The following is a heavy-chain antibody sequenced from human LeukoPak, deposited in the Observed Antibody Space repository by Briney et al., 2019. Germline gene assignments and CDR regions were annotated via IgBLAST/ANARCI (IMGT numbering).Heavy chain of an antibody. J-gene: IGHJ6*02. D-gene: IGHD2-15*01. CDR3: GREERSGGKLGASGMDV. CDR2: ISYDGNNK. CDR1: GFTFSSYA. V-gene: IGHV3-30-3*01. Sequence: QPGGSLRLSCAASGFTFSSYAMHWVRQAPGKGLEWVAVISYDGNNKYYADSVKGRLTIPRDKSKNTLYLQMNSLRAEDTAVYYWGREERSGGKLGASGMDVWGQGTTVTVSS.